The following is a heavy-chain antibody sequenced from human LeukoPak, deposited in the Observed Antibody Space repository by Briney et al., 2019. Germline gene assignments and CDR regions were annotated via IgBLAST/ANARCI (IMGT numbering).Heavy chain of an antibody. CDR3: ARHIGGGIEDMDV. CDR1: GVSITSSDYY. J-gene: IGHJ6*03. D-gene: IGHD3-16*02. Sequence: SETLPLTCNVSGVSITSSDYYWGWIRQPPGKGLEWIVSIYSRGTNYYNPSLKSRVTISVDTSRNQFFLKMSSVTAADTAVYYCARHIGGGIEDMDVWGKGTKVTVSS. CDR2: IYSRGTN. V-gene: IGHV4-39*01.